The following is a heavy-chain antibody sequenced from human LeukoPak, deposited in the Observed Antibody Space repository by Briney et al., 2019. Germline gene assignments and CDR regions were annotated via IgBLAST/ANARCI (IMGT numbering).Heavy chain of an antibody. V-gene: IGHV3-9*01. CDR2: ISWNSGSI. Sequence: GGSLRLSCAASGFTFDDYAMHWVRQAPGXXXXXVSGISWNSGSIGYADSVKGRFTISRDNAKNSLYLQMNSLRAEDTALYYCAALSGITMIVAFDYWGQGTLVTVSS. CDR1: GFTFDDYA. CDR3: AALSGITMIVAFDY. D-gene: IGHD3-22*01. J-gene: IGHJ4*02.